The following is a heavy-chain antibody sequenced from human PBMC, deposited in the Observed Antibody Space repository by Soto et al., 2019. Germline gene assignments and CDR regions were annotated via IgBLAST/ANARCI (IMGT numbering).Heavy chain of an antibody. Sequence: EVQLVESGGGLVQPGGSLRLSCSVSGFTLSSYEIHWVRQATGEGLAWVSGIGSGGDTHYADSVKGRFIISREDGKNSLYLQMNNLRVGDTAVYYCTRKTPPTGMEVWGQGATVTVSS. CDR2: IGSGGDT. D-gene: IGHD3-9*01. CDR1: GFTLSSYE. V-gene: IGHV3-13*01. CDR3: TRKTPPTGMEV. J-gene: IGHJ6*02.